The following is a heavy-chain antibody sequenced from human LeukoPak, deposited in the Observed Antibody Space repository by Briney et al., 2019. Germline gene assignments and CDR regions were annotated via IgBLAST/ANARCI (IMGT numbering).Heavy chain of an antibody. CDR3: ARLTLTGSLN. CDR1: GGSFSGYY. J-gene: IGHJ4*02. Sequence: PSETLSLACAVYGGSFSGYYWSWIRQPPGKGLEWIGEINHSGSTNYNPSLKSRVTISVDTSKNQFSLKLSSVTAADTAVYYCARLTLTGSLNWGQGTLVTVSS. V-gene: IGHV4-34*01. D-gene: IGHD7-27*01. CDR2: INHSGST.